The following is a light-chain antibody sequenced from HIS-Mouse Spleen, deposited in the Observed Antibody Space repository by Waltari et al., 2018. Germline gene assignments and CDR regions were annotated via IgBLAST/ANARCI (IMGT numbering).Light chain of an antibody. V-gene: IGLV3-10*01. CDR3: YSTDSSGNHRV. CDR2: EDS. Sequence: SYQLTQPPSVSVSPGQTARITCSGDAFPTKYVYWYQQKSGQAPVLFIYEDSKRPSGIPERFSGASSGTMATLTISGAQVEDEADYYCYSTDSSGNHRVFGGGTKLTVL. CDR1: AFPTKY. J-gene: IGLJ2*01.